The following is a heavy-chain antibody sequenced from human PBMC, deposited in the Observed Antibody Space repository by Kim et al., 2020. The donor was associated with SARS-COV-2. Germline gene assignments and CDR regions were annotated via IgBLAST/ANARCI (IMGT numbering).Heavy chain of an antibody. Sequence: GGSLRLSCAASGFTFSSYAMHWVRQAPGKGLEWVAVISYDGSNKYYADSVKGRFTISRDNSKNTLYLQMNSLRAEDTAVYYCAREAYYDYIWGSYVFGY. V-gene: IGHV3-30-3*01. J-gene: IGHJ4*03. CDR2: ISYDGSNK. D-gene: IGHD3-16*01. CDR3: AREAYYDYIWGSYVFGY. CDR1: GFTFSSYA.